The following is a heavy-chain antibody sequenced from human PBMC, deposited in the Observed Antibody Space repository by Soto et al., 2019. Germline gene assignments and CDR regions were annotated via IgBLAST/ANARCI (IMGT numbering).Heavy chain of an antibody. D-gene: IGHD3-22*01. CDR3: ARDAGYDSSGPHGAFDI. CDR1: GFTFSDYY. Sequence: GGSLRLSCAASGFTFSDYYMSWIRQAPGKGLEWVSYISSSGSTIYYADSVKGRFTISMDNAKNSLYLQMNSLRAEDTAVYYCARDAGYDSSGPHGAFDIWGQGTMVTVSS. V-gene: IGHV3-11*01. CDR2: ISSSGSTI. J-gene: IGHJ3*02.